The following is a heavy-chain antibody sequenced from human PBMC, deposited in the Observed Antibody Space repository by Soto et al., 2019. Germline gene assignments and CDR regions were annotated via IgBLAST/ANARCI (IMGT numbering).Heavy chain of an antibody. Sequence: VQLLESGGGLVRPGGSLRLSCAASGFTFSSYAMTWVRQAPGKGLEWVAVISYDGSNKYYADSVKGRFTISRDNSKNTLYLQMNSLRAEDTAVYYCARDRSGPLADDAFDIWGQGTMVTVSS. D-gene: IGHD3-3*01. J-gene: IGHJ3*02. V-gene: IGHV3-30-3*01. CDR2: ISYDGSNK. CDR1: GFTFSSYA. CDR3: ARDRSGPLADDAFDI.